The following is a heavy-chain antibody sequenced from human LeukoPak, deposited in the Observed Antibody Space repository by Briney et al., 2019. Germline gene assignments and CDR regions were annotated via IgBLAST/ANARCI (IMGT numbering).Heavy chain of an antibody. D-gene: IGHD2-21*01. Sequence: GASVKVSCKASGYPFTTYLIHWVRQAPGQGLEWLGEINTSSGGTNYASKFQGRVTMTRDTSTSTVYMELSSLTSEDTAVYLCARDPAYGRPDSFDIWGQGTMVTVSS. CDR1: GYPFTTYL. J-gene: IGHJ3*02. CDR2: INTSSGGT. V-gene: IGHV1-46*01. CDR3: ARDPAYGRPDSFDI.